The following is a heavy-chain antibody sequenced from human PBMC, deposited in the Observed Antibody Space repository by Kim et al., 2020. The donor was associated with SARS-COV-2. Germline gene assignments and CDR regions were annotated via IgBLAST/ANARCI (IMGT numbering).Heavy chain of an antibody. Sequence: GGSLRLSCAASGFTFSNAWMSWVRQAPGKGLEWVGRIKSKTDGGTTDYAAPVKGRFTISRDDSKNTLYLQMNSLKTEDTAVYYCTTMGGYSSGWWDYYYYGMDVWGQGTTVTVSS. D-gene: IGHD6-19*01. J-gene: IGHJ6*02. CDR3: TTMGGYSSGWWDYYYYGMDV. CDR2: IKSKTDGGTT. V-gene: IGHV3-15*01. CDR1: GFTFSNAW.